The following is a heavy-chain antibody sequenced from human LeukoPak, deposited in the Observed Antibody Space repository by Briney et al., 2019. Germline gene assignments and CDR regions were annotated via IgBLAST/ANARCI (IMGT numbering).Heavy chain of an antibody. D-gene: IGHD5-24*01. V-gene: IGHV3-23*01. CDR3: AKSGYNRFDY. CDR1: GFPFSSSA. Sequence: GGSLRLSCAASGFPFSSSAMSWVRQAPGKGLEWVSSISGSGSGGRTYYADSVNDRFPISRDNSKNTLYLQMNSLIAEHTAVYYCAKSGYNRFDYWARGTRDTVSS. J-gene: IGHJ4*02. CDR2: ISGSGSGGRT.